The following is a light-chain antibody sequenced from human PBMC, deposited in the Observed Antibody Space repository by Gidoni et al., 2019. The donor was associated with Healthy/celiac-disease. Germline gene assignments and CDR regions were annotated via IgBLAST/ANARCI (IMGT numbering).Light chain of an antibody. CDR2: YDS. J-gene: IGLJ2*01. CDR3: QVWDSKKV. V-gene: IGLV3-21*04. Sequence: SYVLTQPPSVSVAPGKTARITCWGNNIGSKSVHWYQQKPGQAPVLVIYYDSDRPSGIPERFSGSNSGNTATLTISRVEAGDEADYYCQVWDSKKVFGGGTKLTVL. CDR1: NIGSKS.